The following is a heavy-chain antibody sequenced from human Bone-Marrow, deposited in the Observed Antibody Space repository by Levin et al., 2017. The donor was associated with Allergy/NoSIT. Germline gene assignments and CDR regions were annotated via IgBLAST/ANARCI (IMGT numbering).Heavy chain of an antibody. CDR1: GFTFSSYT. J-gene: IGHJ4*02. Sequence: GGSLRLSCAASGFTFSSYTMHWVRQAPGKGLECLAVISFDGSNKYFADSVKGRFTISRDNSKNTLYLQMNSLRDEDTAVYYCGGGGGSIAAAGNDCGEGALVAVSS. V-gene: IGHV3-30*04. D-gene: IGHD6-13*01. CDR2: ISFDGSNK. CDR3: GGGGGSIAAAGND.